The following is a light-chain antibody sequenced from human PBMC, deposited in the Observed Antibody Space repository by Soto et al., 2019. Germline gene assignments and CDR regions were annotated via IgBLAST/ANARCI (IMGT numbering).Light chain of an antibody. Sequence: DIQMTQSPSTLSASVRDRVTITCRASQSIGTWLAWYQQKPGKAPKLLIYKASYLQSGVPSRFSGSGSGTDFTLTISGLQPDDFATYFCQQYNSYSITFGLGTRLEMK. J-gene: IGKJ5*01. CDR3: QQYNSYSIT. CDR1: QSIGTW. CDR2: KAS. V-gene: IGKV1-5*03.